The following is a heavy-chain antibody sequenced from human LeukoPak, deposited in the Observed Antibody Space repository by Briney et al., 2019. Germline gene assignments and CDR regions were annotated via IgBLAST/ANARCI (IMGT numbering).Heavy chain of an antibody. CDR3: ARVDGLYSYGSHWYFDL. V-gene: IGHV4-39*07. J-gene: IGHJ2*01. D-gene: IGHD5-18*01. Sequence: PSETLSLTCTVSGGSISSSSYYWGWIRQPPGKGLEWIGSIYYSGSTYYNPSLKSRVTISVDTSKNQFSLKLSSVTAADTAVYYCARVDGLYSYGSHWYFDLWGRGTLVTVSS. CDR1: GGSISSSSYY. CDR2: IYYSGST.